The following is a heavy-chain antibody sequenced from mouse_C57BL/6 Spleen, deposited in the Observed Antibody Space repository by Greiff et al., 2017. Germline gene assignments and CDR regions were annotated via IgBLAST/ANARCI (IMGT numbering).Heavy chain of an antibody. CDR1: GYTFTSYW. CDR3: ARYYSIYFDY. V-gene: IGHV1-64*01. Sequence: QVQLQQPGAELVKPGTSVKLSCKASGYTFTSYWMHWVKQRPGQGLEWIGMIYPNSGSANYNEKFKSKATLTADKSSSTAYMQLSSLTSEDAAVYYCARYYSIYFDYWGQGTTLTVSA. J-gene: IGHJ2*01. D-gene: IGHD2-5*01. CDR2: IYPNSGSA.